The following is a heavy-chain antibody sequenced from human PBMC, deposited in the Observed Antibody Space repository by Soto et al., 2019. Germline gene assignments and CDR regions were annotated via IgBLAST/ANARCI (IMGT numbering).Heavy chain of an antibody. CDR1: GYSIRSGYY. CDR3: ARIGAKRRFFDL. Sequence: RASETLSLTCAVSGYSIRSGYYWGWVRQPPGKGLEWIGSIFHSGNTYYTPSLKSRFTMSVDTSKNQFSLSLTSVTAADTAVYYCARIGAKRRFFDLWGQGTLVTVSS. D-gene: IGHD1-1*01. CDR2: IFHSGNT. V-gene: IGHV4-38-2*01. J-gene: IGHJ4*02.